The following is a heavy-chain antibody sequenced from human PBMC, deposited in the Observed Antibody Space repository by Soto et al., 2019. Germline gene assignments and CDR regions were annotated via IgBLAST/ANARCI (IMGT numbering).Heavy chain of an antibody. CDR1: GYTFTSYY. V-gene: IGHV1-46*01. CDR3: ARSLVVVAATRIWAFDP. Sequence: ASVKVSCKASGYTFTSYYMHWVRQAPGQGLEWMGIINPSGGSTSYAQKFQGGVTMTRDTSTSTVYMELSSLRSEDTAVYYCARSLVVVAATRIWAFDPWGQGTLVTVSS. J-gene: IGHJ5*02. D-gene: IGHD2-15*01. CDR2: INPSGGST.